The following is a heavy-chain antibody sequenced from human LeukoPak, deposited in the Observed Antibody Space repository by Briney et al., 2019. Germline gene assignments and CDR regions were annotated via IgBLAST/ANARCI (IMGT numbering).Heavy chain of an antibody. V-gene: IGHV3-11*01. D-gene: IGHD4-23*01. CDR3: ASEGSYAVVTPVDY. CDR1: GFTFSDYY. CDR2: ISSSGSTI. Sequence: GGSLRLSCAASGFTFSDYYMSWIRQAPGKGLEWVSYISSSGSTIYYADSVKGRFTISRDNAKNSLYLQMNSLRAEDTAVYYCASEGSYAVVTPVDYWGQGTLVTVSS. J-gene: IGHJ4*02.